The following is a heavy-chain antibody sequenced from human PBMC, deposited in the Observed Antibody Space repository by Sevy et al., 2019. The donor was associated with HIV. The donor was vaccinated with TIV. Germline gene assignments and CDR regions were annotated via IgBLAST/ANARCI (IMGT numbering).Heavy chain of an antibody. CDR2: FDPEDDKN. Sequence: ASVKVSCKVSGYTFSELSMHWVRQTPEGLEWMGGFDPEDDKNIYAQKFQGRVTMTEDTSTDTAYMELWSLRSEDTAVYYCATDLPVDYETSGGLDYWGQGTLVTVSS. D-gene: IGHD3-22*01. CDR3: ATDLPVDYETSGGLDY. CDR1: GYTFSELS. J-gene: IGHJ4*02. V-gene: IGHV1-24*01.